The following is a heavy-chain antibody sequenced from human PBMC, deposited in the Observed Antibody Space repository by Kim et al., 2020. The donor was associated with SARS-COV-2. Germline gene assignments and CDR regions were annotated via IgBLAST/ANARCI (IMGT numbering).Heavy chain of an antibody. V-gene: IGHV3-11*06. D-gene: IGHD5-12*01. J-gene: IGHJ5*02. Sequence: KGQFTIPRDNAKNSLYLQMNSLRAEDTAVYYCARDVRHMGLRFKGGWFDPWGQGTLVTVSS. CDR3: ARDVRHMGLRFKGGWFDP.